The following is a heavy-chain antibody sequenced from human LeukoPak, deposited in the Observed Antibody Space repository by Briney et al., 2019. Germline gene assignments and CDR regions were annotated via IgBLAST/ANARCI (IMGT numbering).Heavy chain of an antibody. J-gene: IGHJ5*01. CDR2: INPNSGGT. CDR1: GYTLTGYY. Sequence: ASVKVSCKASGYTLTGYYMHWERQAPGQGLEWMGWINPNSGGTNYAQKFQGRVTMTRDMSTSTVYMELSSLRSEDTAAYYCARGGYSSPRSWFDSWGQGTLVTVSS. CDR3: ARGGYSSPRSWFDS. D-gene: IGHD6-13*01. V-gene: IGHV1-2*02.